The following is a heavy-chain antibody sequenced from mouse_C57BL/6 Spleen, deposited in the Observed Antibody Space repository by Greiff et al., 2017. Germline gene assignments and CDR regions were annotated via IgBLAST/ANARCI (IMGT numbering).Heavy chain of an antibody. CDR2: FHPYNDDT. CDR1: GYTFTTYP. J-gene: IGHJ1*03. V-gene: IGHV1-47*01. CDR3: ARGSDYYYDYDDWYFDV. Sequence: VQLQQSGAELVKPGASVKMSCKASGYTFTTYPIEWMKQNHGKSLEWIGNFHPYNDDTKYNEKFKGKATLTVEKSSSTVYLELSRLTSDDSAVYYCARGSDYYYDYDDWYFDVWGTGTTVTVSS. D-gene: IGHD2-4*01.